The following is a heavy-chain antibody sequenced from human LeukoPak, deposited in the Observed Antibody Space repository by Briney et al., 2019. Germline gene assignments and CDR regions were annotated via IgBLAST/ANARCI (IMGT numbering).Heavy chain of an antibody. CDR2: IYYSGST. D-gene: IGHD6-13*01. V-gene: IGHV4-39*07. CDR1: GGSISSSSYY. CDR3: AREPRGGAAAFV. J-gene: IGHJ4*02. Sequence: SETLSLTCTVSGGSISSSSYYWGWIRQPPGKGLEWIGSIYYSGSTYYNPSLKSRVTISVDTSKNQFSLKLSSVTAADTAVYYCAREPRGGAAAFVWGQGTLVTVSS.